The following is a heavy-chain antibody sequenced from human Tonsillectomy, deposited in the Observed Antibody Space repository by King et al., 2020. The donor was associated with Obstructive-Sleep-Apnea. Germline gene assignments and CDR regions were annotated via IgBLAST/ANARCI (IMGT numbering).Heavy chain of an antibody. CDR2: IRNKANRYAT. Sequence: VQLVESGGGLVQPGGSLKLSCAVSGFTFSGSAMHCVSQAYGKGLEWVGRIRNKANRYATAYPASVKGRFTIYRDDSENTAYLQMNSLKTEDTAVYYCTMDTSFLYGMDVWGQGTTVTVSS. V-gene: IGHV3-73*01. J-gene: IGHJ6*02. CDR3: TMDTSFLYGMDV. CDR1: GFTFSGSA. D-gene: IGHD2/OR15-2a*01.